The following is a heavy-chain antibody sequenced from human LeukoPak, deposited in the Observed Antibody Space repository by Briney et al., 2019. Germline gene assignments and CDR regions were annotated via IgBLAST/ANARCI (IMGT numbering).Heavy chain of an antibody. D-gene: IGHD1-26*01. Sequence: KSGGSLRLSCAASGFTFSSYSMNWVRQAPGKGLEWVSSISSSSSYIYYADSVKDRFTISRDNAKNSLYLQMNSLRAEDTAVYYCARGKGRLGAPERGSFDYWGQGTLVTVSS. CDR1: GFTFSSYS. CDR3: ARGKGRLGAPERGSFDY. J-gene: IGHJ4*02. V-gene: IGHV3-21*01. CDR2: ISSSSSYI.